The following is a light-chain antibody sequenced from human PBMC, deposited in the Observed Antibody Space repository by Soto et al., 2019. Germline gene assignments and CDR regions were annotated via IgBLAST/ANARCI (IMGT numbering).Light chain of an antibody. CDR1: SSDVGGYHY. V-gene: IGLV2-11*01. CDR3: QSYDSSLSGFYV. CDR2: DVS. Sequence: QSVLTQPRSVSGSPGQSVTISCNGTSSDVGGYHYVSWYQHHPGKAPKLIIYDVSQRPSGIPDRFSGSKSGTSASLAITGLQAEDEADYYCQSYDSSLSGFYVFGTGTKSPA. J-gene: IGLJ1*01.